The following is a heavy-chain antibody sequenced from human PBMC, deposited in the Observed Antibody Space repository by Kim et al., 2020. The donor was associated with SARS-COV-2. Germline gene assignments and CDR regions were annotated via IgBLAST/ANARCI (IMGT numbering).Heavy chain of an antibody. V-gene: IGHV3-72*01. Sequence: GGSLRLSCATSGFTFSDHYIDWLRQAPGKGLEWVGRIRNKANSYTTEYAASVRGRFTISRDDSKNSVYMQMNSLKNEDTAVHYCISPEPRGYWGQGTLVT. D-gene: IGHD3-10*01. CDR2: IRNKANSYTT. CDR1: GFTFSDHY. CDR3: ISPEPRGY. J-gene: IGHJ4*02.